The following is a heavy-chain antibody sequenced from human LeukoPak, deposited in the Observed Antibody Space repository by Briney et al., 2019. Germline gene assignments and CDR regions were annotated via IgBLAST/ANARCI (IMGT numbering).Heavy chain of an antibody. J-gene: IGHJ3*02. CDR3: ARGDYYDSSDAFDI. Sequence: GASAKVSCKASGYTFTSYDINWVRQATGQGLEWMGWMNPNSGNTGYAQKFQGRVTMTRNTSISTAYMELSSLRSEDTAVYYCARGDYYDSSDAFDIWGQGTMVTVSS. D-gene: IGHD3-22*01. CDR1: GYTFTSYD. CDR2: MNPNSGNT. V-gene: IGHV1-8*01.